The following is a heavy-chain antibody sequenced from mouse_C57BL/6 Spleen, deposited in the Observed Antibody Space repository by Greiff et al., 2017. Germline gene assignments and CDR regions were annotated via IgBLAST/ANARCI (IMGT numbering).Heavy chain of an antibody. J-gene: IGHJ1*03. CDR2: ISNGGGST. CDR1: GFTFSDYY. Sequence: EVQGVESGGGLVQPGGSLKLSCAASGFTFSDYYMYWVRQTPEKRLEWVAYISNGGGSTYYPDTVKGRFTISRDNAKNTLYLQMSRLKSEDTAMYYCARRKGSWYFDVWGTGTTVTVSS. V-gene: IGHV5-12*01. CDR3: ARRKGSWYFDV. D-gene: IGHD1-1*01.